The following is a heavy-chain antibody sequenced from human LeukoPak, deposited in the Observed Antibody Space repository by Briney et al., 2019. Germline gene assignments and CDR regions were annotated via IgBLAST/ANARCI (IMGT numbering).Heavy chain of an antibody. D-gene: IGHD6-13*01. CDR2: IGPDGSST. CDR3: VKDESRSFDY. V-gene: IGHV3-74*01. CDR1: GFTFTSYW. J-gene: IGHJ4*02. Sequence: GGSLRLSCAASGFTFTSYWMHWVRQAPGKGLVWVSYIGPDGSSTSYADFVKGRFTISRDNAKNTLYLQVDSLRAEDTAVYYCVKDESRSFDYWGQGTLVTVSS.